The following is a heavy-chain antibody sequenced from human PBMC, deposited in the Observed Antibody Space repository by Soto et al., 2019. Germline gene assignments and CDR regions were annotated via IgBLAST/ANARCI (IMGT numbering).Heavy chain of an antibody. Sequence: QVQLQESGPGLVKPSETLSLTCTVSGGSISSYYWSWIRQPPGKGLEWIGYIYYSGSTNYNPSLKNRVTISVDTSKNQFSLKLSSVTAADTAVYYCARDNSYGNWFDPWGQGTLVTVSS. CDR2: IYYSGST. CDR1: GGSISSYY. V-gene: IGHV4-59*01. D-gene: IGHD5-18*01. CDR3: ARDNSYGNWFDP. J-gene: IGHJ5*02.